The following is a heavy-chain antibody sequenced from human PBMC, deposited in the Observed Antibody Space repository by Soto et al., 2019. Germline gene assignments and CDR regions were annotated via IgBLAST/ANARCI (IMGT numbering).Heavy chain of an antibody. Sequence: SETLSLTCAVYGGSFSGYYWSGMRQPPGKGLEWIGEINHSGSTNYNPSLKSRVTISVDTSKNQFSLKLSSVTAADTAVYYCARLTAVIFGDTMVREYYYYGMDVWGQGTTVT. CDR1: GGSFSGYY. D-gene: IGHD3-10*01. CDR2: INHSGST. CDR3: ARLTAVIFGDTMVREYYYYGMDV. J-gene: IGHJ6*02. V-gene: IGHV4-34*01.